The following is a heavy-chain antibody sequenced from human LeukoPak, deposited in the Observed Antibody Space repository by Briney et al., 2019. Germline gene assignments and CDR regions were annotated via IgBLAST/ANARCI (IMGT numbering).Heavy chain of an antibody. CDR3: ARDFGTNGYCSGGSCYGY. Sequence: GGSLRLSCATSGFTLSSFWMSWVRQTPGKGLEWVANIKQDGRERYYVDSVKGRFTISRDNAKNSLFLQMNSLRAEDTAVYYCARDFGTNGYCSGGSCYGYWGQGTLVTVSS. CDR1: GFTLSSFW. J-gene: IGHJ4*02. V-gene: IGHV3-7*01. D-gene: IGHD2-15*01. CDR2: IKQDGRER.